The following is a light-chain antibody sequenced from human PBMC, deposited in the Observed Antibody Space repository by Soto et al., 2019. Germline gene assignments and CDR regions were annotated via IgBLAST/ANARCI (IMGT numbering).Light chain of an antibody. Sequence: QSALTQPASVSGSPGQSITISCTETSSDVGDYKYVSWYQQHPGKAPKLVISEVSNRPSGISNRFSGSKSGNTASLTISGLQAEDEADYYCSSYTTIFTYVFGTGTKVTVL. CDR1: SSDVGDYKY. V-gene: IGLV2-14*01. CDR2: EVS. CDR3: SSYTTIFTYV. J-gene: IGLJ1*01.